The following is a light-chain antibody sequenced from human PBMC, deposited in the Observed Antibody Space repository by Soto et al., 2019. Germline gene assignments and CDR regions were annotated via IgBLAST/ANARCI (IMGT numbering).Light chain of an antibody. V-gene: IGKV1-39*01. CDR3: QQSYSSPPT. Sequence: DIQMTQSPSSLSASVEDRVIITCRASQSISNHLNWYQQKPGKAPKLLIFAASSLQSGVPSRFSGSRSGPDFTLIISSLQPEDFATYYCQQSYSSPPTFGQGTKVDI. J-gene: IGKJ1*01. CDR1: QSISNH. CDR2: AAS.